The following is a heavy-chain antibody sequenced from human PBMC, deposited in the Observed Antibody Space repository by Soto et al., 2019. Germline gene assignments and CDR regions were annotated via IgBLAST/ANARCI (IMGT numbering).Heavy chain of an antibody. J-gene: IGHJ6*02. Sequence: QVQLVQSGAEVKKPGSSVKVSCKASGGTFSSYAISWVRQAPGQGLEWMGGIIPIFGTANYEQKFQGRITITRDGTTNTAYMGLGSLRSEDTAVYYCARLYCSGGSCYSPYYYGMDVWGQGTTVTVSS. D-gene: IGHD2-15*01. CDR3: ARLYCSGGSCYSPYYYGMDV. CDR2: IIPIFGTA. V-gene: IGHV1-69*01. CDR1: GGTFSSYA.